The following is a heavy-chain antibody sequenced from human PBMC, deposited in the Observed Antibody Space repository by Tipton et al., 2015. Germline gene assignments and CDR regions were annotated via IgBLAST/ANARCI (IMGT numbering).Heavy chain of an antibody. J-gene: IGHJ4*02. CDR1: GGSITSVNW. Sequence: TLSLTCAVSGGSITSVNWWTWVRQSPGKGLEWIGTIYYSGSTYYNPSLESRVTISVDTSKNQFSLKLNSVTAADTAVYYCARLHGGGQWLVPGGVYFDYWGQGTLVTVSS. CDR3: ARLHGGGQWLVPGGVYFDY. V-gene: IGHV4-4*02. CDR2: IYYSGST. D-gene: IGHD6-19*01.